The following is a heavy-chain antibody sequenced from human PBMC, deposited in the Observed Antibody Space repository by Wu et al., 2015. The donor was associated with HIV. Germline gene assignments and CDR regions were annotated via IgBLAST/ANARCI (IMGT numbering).Heavy chain of an antibody. CDR1: GGTFSSYA. V-gene: IGHV1-69*05. Sequence: QVQLVQSGAEVKKPGSSVKVSCKASGGTFSSYAISWVRQAPGQGLEWMGRIIPIFGTANYAQKFQGRITLTRDTSINTAYMELRSLGLEDTAIYYCASGIQAGGANYWGQGTLVTVSS. CDR3: ASGIQAGGANY. D-gene: IGHD5-18*01. CDR2: IIPIFGTA. J-gene: IGHJ4*02.